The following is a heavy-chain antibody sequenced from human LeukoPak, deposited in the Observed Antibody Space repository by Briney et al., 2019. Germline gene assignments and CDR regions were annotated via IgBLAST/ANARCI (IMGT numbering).Heavy chain of an antibody. J-gene: IGHJ6*02. CDR1: GFTFSSYA. V-gene: IGHV3-23*01. CDR3: AKTKSNSSSWSYYYYGMDV. D-gene: IGHD6-13*01. CDR2: ISGSGGST. Sequence: GGSLRLSCAASGFTFSSYAMSWVRQAPGKGLEWVSAISGSGGSTYYADSVKGRFTISRDNSKNTLYLQMNSLRAEDTAVYYCAKTKSNSSSWSYYYYGMDVWGQGTTVTVSS.